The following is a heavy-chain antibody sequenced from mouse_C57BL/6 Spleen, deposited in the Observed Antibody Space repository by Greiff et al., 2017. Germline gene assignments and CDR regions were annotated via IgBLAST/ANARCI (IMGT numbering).Heavy chain of an antibody. V-gene: IGHV5-4*01. CDR3: ARDHSITWFAY. Sequence: EVHLVESGGGLVKPGGSLKLSCAASGFTFSSYAMSWVRQTPEKRLEWVATISDGGSYTYYPDNVKGRFTISRDNAKNNLYLQMSHLKSEDTAMYYCARDHSITWFAYWGQGTLVTVSA. D-gene: IGHD2-10*02. J-gene: IGHJ3*01. CDR2: ISDGGSYT. CDR1: GFTFSSYA.